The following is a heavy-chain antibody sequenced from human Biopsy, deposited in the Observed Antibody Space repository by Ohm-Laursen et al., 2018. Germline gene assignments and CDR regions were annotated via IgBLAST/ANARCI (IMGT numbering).Heavy chain of an antibody. CDR3: ARVFGGAYYSYAFDI. Sequence: SVKVSCNASDYTFYSYGITWVRRAPGQGLEWMGWITADEKNSAPKFQGRVTMTTDMSTSTAYMELRGLKSDDTAVYYCARVFGGAYYSYAFDIWGQGTLVIVSS. J-gene: IGHJ3*02. D-gene: IGHD1-26*01. V-gene: IGHV1-18*04. CDR2: ITADEK. CDR1: DYTFYSYG.